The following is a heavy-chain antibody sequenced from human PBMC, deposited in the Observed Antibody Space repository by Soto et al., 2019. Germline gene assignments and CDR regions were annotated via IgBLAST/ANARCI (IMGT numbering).Heavy chain of an antibody. CDR1: GFTFSAFE. CDR2: IYNSGSTM. Sequence: GGSLRLSCAASGFTFSAFEMNWVRQAPGKGLEWLSYIYNSGSTMTYADSVKGRFAISRDNAKNSLYLQMYSLRAEDTAVYYCARESGGTGLDVWGQGTMVTVSS. CDR3: ARESGGTGLDV. D-gene: IGHD1-1*01. V-gene: IGHV3-48*03. J-gene: IGHJ6*02.